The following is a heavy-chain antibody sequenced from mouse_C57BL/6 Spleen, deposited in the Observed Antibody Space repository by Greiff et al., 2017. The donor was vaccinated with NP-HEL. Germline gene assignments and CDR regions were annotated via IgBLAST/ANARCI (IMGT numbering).Heavy chain of an antibody. CDR1: GYTFTSYW. D-gene: IGHD1-1*01. Sequence: QVQLQQSGAELVKPGASVKLSCKASGYTFTSYWMHWVKQRPGQGLEWIGMIHPNSGSTNYNEKFKSKATLTVDKSSSTAYMQLSSLTSEDSAVYYCASSIITTVGAYWGQGTLVTVSA. V-gene: IGHV1-64*01. CDR3: ASSIITTVGAY. J-gene: IGHJ3*01. CDR2: IHPNSGST.